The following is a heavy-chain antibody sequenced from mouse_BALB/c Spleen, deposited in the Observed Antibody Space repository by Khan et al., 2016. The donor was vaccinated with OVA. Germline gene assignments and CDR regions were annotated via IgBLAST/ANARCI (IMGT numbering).Heavy chain of an antibody. CDR1: GYSITTDYA. Sequence: EVKLIESGPGLVKPSQSLYLTCTVTGYSITTDYAWNWIRQFPGNKLEWMGYISYSGNTKYNQYLKSRISITRDTSKNQFCPQLMSVTTEDTARYYCARVDGGDFDYWGQGTTLTVSS. CDR3: ARVDGGDFDY. D-gene: IGHD2-3*01. J-gene: IGHJ2*01. V-gene: IGHV3-2*02. CDR2: ISYSGNT.